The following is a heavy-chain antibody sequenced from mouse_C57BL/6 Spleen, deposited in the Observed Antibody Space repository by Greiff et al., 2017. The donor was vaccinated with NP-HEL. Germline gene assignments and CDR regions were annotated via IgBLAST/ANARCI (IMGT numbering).Heavy chain of an antibody. CDR3: ARSGYYYGSSYDAMDY. CDR2: IYPRSGNT. J-gene: IGHJ4*01. V-gene: IGHV1-81*01. D-gene: IGHD1-1*01. CDR1: GYPFTSYG. Sequence: QVQLQQSGAELARPGASVTLSCKASGYPFTSYGISWVKQRTGQGLEWIGEIYPRSGNTSSNEKFKGKATLTADKSSSTAYMELRSLTSEDSAVYFCARSGYYYGSSYDAMDYGGQGTSVTVSS.